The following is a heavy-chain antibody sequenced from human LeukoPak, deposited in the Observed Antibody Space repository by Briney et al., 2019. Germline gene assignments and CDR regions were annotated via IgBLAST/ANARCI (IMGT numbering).Heavy chain of an antibody. D-gene: IGHD3-22*01. CDR3: ARVKSYYYDTSDKDAFDI. Sequence: ASVKVSCKASGYTFASHFMHWVRQAPGQGLEWMGIINPRGGSTSYTQKFQGRVTMTRDTSTSTVYMELSSLRSEDTAVYYCARVKSYYYDTSDKDAFDIWGQGTMVTVSS. CDR2: INPRGGST. J-gene: IGHJ3*02. V-gene: IGHV1-46*01. CDR1: GYTFASHF.